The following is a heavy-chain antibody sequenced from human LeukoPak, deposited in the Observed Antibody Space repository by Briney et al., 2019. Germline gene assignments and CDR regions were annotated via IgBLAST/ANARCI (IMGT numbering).Heavy chain of an antibody. V-gene: IGHV4-59*01. CDR3: ARVLRADSSRITVNDAFDI. Sequence: SETLSLICTVSGGSISSYYWSWIRQPPGKGLEWIGYIYYSGSTNYNPSLKSRVTISVDTSKNQFSLKLSSVTAADTAVYYCARVLRADSSRITVNDAFDIWGQGTTVTVSS. J-gene: IGHJ3*02. D-gene: IGHD3-22*01. CDR1: GGSISSYY. CDR2: IYYSGST.